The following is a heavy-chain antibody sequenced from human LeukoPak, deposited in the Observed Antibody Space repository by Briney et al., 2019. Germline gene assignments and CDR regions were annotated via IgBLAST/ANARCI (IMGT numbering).Heavy chain of an antibody. Sequence: PSETLSLTCAVYGGSFSGYYWSWIRQPPGKGLEWLGEINHSGSTNYNPSLTSRATISVDTSKNQFSLKLSSVTAADTAVYYCARVPNYDFWSGYRPTYYYYMDVWGKGTTVTVSS. J-gene: IGHJ6*03. D-gene: IGHD3-3*01. CDR1: GGSFSGYY. CDR2: INHSGST. CDR3: ARVPNYDFWSGYRPTYYYYMDV. V-gene: IGHV4-34*01.